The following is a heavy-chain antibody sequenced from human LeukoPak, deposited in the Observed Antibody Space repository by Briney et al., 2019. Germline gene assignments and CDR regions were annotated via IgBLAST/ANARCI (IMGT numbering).Heavy chain of an antibody. D-gene: IGHD1-26*01. CDR1: GFTFSSYG. CDR3: AKSPEWELPTIDY. V-gene: IGHV3-23*01. CDR2: ISGSGGST. Sequence: GGSLRLSCAASGFTFSSYGMSWVRQAPGEGLEWVSAISGSGGSTYYADSVKGRFTISRDNSKNTPYLQMNTLRAEDTAVYYCAKSPEWELPTIDYWGQGTLVTVSS. J-gene: IGHJ4*02.